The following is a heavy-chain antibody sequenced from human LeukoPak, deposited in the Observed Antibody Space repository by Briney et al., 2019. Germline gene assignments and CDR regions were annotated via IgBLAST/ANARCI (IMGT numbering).Heavy chain of an antibody. Sequence: ASVKVSCKASGYTFTSYDINWVRQATGQGLEWKGWRNPNSGNTGDAQKFQGRVTMTRNTSISTAYMELSSLRSEDTAVYYCASTLGYCSSTSCYLSAFDIWGQGTMVTVSS. CDR2: RNPNSGNT. CDR1: GYTFTSYD. J-gene: IGHJ3*02. V-gene: IGHV1-8*01. D-gene: IGHD2-2*01. CDR3: ASTLGYCSSTSCYLSAFDI.